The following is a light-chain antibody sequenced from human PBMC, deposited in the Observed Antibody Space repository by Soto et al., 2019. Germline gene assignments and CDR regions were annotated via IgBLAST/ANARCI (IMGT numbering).Light chain of an antibody. CDR2: GPS. CDR3: QQYNSYWT. Sequence: EIVLTQSPGTQYLSPGERATLSCRASQSVDNNHLAWYEQKPGQAPRLLIYGPSRRASGIPDRFSGSGSGTDFSLTISRLEPEDFAVYYCQQYNSYWTFGQGTKVEIK. J-gene: IGKJ1*01. CDR1: QSVDNNH. V-gene: IGKV3-20*01.